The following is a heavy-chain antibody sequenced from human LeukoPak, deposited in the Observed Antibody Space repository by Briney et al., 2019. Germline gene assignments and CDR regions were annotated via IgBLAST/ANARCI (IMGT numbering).Heavy chain of an antibody. D-gene: IGHD2-2*01. CDR1: GYSFTSYW. J-gene: IGHJ6*03. CDR3: ARLVRYQLLSYYYYYYMDV. CDR2: IYPGDSDT. Sequence: GESLKISCKGSGYSFTSYWIGWVRQMPGKGLEWMGIIYPGDSDTRYSPSFQGQVTISADKSISTAYLQWSSLKASDTAMYYCARLVRYQLLSYYYYYYMDVWGKGTTVTISS. V-gene: IGHV5-51*01.